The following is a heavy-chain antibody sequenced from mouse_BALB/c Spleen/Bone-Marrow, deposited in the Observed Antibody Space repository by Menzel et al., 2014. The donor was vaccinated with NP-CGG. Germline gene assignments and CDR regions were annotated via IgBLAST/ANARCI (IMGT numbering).Heavy chain of an antibody. D-gene: IGHD2-2*01. Sequence: VQLQQSGPELVKPGASVKMSCKASGYTFTSYVMHWMKQKPGQGLEWIGNINPYNDGTKYNEKFKGKATLTSDKSSSTAFMELSSLTSEDSAVYYCARSLYGYDWYFDVWGAGTTVTVSS. CDR3: ARSLYGYDWYFDV. J-gene: IGHJ1*01. CDR1: GYTFTSYV. V-gene: IGHV1-14*01. CDR2: INPYNDGT.